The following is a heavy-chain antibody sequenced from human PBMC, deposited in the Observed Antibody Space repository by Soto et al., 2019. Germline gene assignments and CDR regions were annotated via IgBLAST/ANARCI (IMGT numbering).Heavy chain of an antibody. D-gene: IGHD2-2*02. CDR3: AKAIEMATLWDYYYYGVDV. J-gene: IGHJ6*02. CDR1: GFTFSSYG. Sequence: QVQLVESGGGVVQPGRSLRLSCAASGFTFSSYGMHWVRQSPGKGLEWVAVISYDGSHKIYEDSVKGRFTISRDNSINTLYLQMNSLRAEDTALYYCAKAIEMATLWDYYYYGVDVWGQGTTVTVSS. CDR2: ISYDGSHK. V-gene: IGHV3-30*18.